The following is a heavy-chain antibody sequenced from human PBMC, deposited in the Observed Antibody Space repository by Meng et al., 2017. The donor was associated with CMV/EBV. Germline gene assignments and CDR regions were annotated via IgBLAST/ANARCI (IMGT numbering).Heavy chain of an antibody. CDR1: GYTFTGYG. CDR2: ISVYNGHT. J-gene: IGHJ4*01. D-gene: IGHD2-21*01. V-gene: IGHV1-18*01. CDR3: ARGVPLGIIYSFDY. Sequence: QVQLVQSGVEMKKPGASVKVSCKAFGYTFTGYGISWVRQAPGQGLGWMGWISVYNGHTNFAQNLQGRVTMTTDTSTSTAYVELRSLRSDDTAIYYCARGVPLGIIYSFDYWGQGTLVTVSS.